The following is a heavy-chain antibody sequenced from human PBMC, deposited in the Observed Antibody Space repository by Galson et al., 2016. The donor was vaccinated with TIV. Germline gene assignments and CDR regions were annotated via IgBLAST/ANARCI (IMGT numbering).Heavy chain of an antibody. CDR3: SREKYSGFGF. V-gene: IGHV1-46*01. Sequence: SCKASGYIFTTYYIHWVRQAPGQGLKWMGMLNPSGVTTSYAEKFQDRVTMSMDTSTSTFYMELSSLTSEDTAIYYCSREKYSGFGFWGQGTLVTVSS. CDR2: LNPSGVTT. D-gene: IGHD5-12*01. J-gene: IGHJ4*02. CDR1: GYIFTTYY.